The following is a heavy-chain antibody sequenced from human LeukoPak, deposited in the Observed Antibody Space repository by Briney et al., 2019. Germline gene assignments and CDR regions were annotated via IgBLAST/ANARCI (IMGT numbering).Heavy chain of an antibody. CDR2: IYYSGST. D-gene: IGHD3-22*01. CDR3: ARMTTYYYDSSGYYSFDY. J-gene: IGHJ4*02. V-gene: IGHV4-30-4*01. CDR1: GGSISSGDYY. Sequence: SETLSLTCTVSGGSISSGDYYWSWIRQPPGKGLEWIGYIYYSGSTYYNPSLKSRVTISVDTSKNQFSLKLSSVTAADTAVYYCARMTTYYYDSSGYYSFDYWGQGTLVTVSS.